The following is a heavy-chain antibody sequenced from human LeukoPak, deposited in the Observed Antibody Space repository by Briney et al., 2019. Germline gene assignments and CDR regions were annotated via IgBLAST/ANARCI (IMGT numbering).Heavy chain of an antibody. CDR2: ISGSGGST. CDR3: AKDLRGGGAYFDY. D-gene: IGHD3-16*01. Sequence: GGSLRLSCAASGFTFSSYAMSWVRQAPGRGLEWVSAISGSGGSTYYADSVKGRFTISRDNSKNTLYLQMNSLRAEDTAVYYCAKDLRGGGAYFDYWGQGTLVTVSS. J-gene: IGHJ4*02. V-gene: IGHV3-23*01. CDR1: GFTFSSYA.